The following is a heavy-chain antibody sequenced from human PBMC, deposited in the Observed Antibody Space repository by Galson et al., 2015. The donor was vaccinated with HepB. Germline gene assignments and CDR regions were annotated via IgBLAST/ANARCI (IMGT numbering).Heavy chain of an antibody. V-gene: IGHV4-39*01. CDR3: ARRRAGYYDIKVLYWYFDL. Sequence: LSLTCTVSGGSISSSSYYWGWIRQPPGKGLEWIGSIYYSGSTYYNPSLKSRVTISVDTSKNQFSLKLSSVTAADTAVYYCARRRAGYYDIKVLYWYFDLWGRGTLVTVSS. D-gene: IGHD3-22*01. CDR1: GGSISSSSYY. CDR2: IYYSGST. J-gene: IGHJ2*01.